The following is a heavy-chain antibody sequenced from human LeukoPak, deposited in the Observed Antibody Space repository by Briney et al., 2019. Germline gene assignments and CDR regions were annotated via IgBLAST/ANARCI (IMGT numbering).Heavy chain of an antibody. CDR2: IIPILGIA. CDR3: AREFLEAARPYYMDV. J-gene: IGHJ6*03. D-gene: IGHD6-6*01. V-gene: IGHV1-69*10. CDR1: GGTFSSYA. Sequence: VKVSCKASGGTFSSYAISWVRQAPGQGLEWMGRIIPILGIANYAQKFQGRVTITADKSTSTAYMELSSLRSEDTAVYYCAREFLEAARPYYMDVWGKGTTVTVSS.